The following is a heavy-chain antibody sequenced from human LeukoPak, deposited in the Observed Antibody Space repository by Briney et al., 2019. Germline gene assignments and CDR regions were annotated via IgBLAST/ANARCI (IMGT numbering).Heavy chain of an antibody. CDR3: ATTRLVPLYYYGMDV. D-gene: IGHD3-9*01. CDR1: GYSLTELS. J-gene: IGHJ6*02. V-gene: IGHV1-24*01. CDR2: ISPGDGET. Sequence: GASVKVSCKVSGYSLTELSIHWVRQAPGKGLEWMGCISPGDGETNYAQKFQGRVTMTEDTSTDTAYMELSSLRSDDTAVYYCATTRLVPLYYYGMDVWGQGTTVAVSS.